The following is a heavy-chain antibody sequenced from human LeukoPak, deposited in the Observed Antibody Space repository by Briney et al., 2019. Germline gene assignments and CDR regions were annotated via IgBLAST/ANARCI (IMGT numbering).Heavy chain of an antibody. Sequence: ASVKVSCKASGYTFTSYYMHWVRQAPGQGLEWMGIINPSGGSTSYAQKLQGRVTMTTDTSTSTAYMELRSLRSDDTAVYYCARDPGSGSYSSFDYWGQGTLVTVSS. CDR1: GYTFTSYY. J-gene: IGHJ4*02. V-gene: IGHV1-46*01. CDR2: INPSGGST. CDR3: ARDPGSGSYSSFDY. D-gene: IGHD1-26*01.